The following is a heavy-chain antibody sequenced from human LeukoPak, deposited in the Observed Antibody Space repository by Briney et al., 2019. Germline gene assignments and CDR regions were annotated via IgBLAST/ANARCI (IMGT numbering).Heavy chain of an antibody. CDR1: GFTFSSYW. CDR3: ARVRRLNWMAARAGTFDY. D-gene: IGHD1-1*01. Sequence: PGGSLRLSCAASGFTFSSYWMSWVRQAPGKGLEWVANIKQDGSEKYYVDSVKGRFTISRDNAKNSLYLQMNSLRAEDTAVYYCARVRRLNWMAARAGTFDYWGQGTLVTVSS. V-gene: IGHV3-7*01. CDR2: IKQDGSEK. J-gene: IGHJ4*02.